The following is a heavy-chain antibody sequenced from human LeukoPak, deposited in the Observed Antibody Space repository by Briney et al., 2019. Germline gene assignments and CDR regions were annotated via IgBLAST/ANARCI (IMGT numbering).Heavy chain of an antibody. V-gene: IGHV1-46*01. CDR3: ARGRLEFGSGDY. D-gene: IGHD3-10*01. CDR2: INPSGGST. CDR1: GYSFTSYY. J-gene: IGHJ4*02. Sequence: GASVKVSCKTSGYSFTSYYMHWVRQAPGQGLEWMGIINPSGGSTSYAQKFQGRVTMTRDTSTSTVYMELSSLRSEDTAVYYCARGRLEFGSGDYWGQGTLVTVSS.